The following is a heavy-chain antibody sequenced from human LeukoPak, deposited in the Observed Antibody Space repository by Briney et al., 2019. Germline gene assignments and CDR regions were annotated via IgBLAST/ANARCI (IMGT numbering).Heavy chain of an antibody. Sequence: GGSLRLSCAASGFTFSSYGMHWVRQAPGKGLVWVSRINSDGSSTSYADSVKGRFTISRDNAKNSLYLQMNSLRAEDTAVYYCARDQGGSYYGSGSFYMDVWGKGTTVTVSS. CDR3: ARDQGGSYYGSGSFYMDV. CDR1: GFTFSSYG. J-gene: IGHJ6*03. V-gene: IGHV3-74*01. CDR2: INSDGSST. D-gene: IGHD1-26*01.